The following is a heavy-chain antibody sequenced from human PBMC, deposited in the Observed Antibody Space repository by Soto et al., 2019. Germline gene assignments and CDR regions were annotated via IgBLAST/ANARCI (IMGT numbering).Heavy chain of an antibody. CDR3: ARVDSSCWYPGAFDI. J-gene: IGHJ3*02. V-gene: IGHV3-21*01. CDR1: GFTFSSYS. D-gene: IGHD6-19*01. CDR2: ISSSSSYI. Sequence: EVQLVESGGGLVKPGGSLRLSCAASGFTFSSYSMNWVRQAPGKGLEWVSSISSSSSYIYYADSVKGRFTISRDNAKKSLYLQMNSLRAEETAVYYCARVDSSCWYPGAFDIWGQGTMVTVSS.